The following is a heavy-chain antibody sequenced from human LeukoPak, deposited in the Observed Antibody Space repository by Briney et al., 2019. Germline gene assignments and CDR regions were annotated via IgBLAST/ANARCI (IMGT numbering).Heavy chain of an antibody. J-gene: IGHJ6*03. CDR1: GYSVSSGYF. D-gene: IGHD2-8*01. CDR3: ARASMGYYYYYMEV. Sequence: SETLSLTCAVSGYSVSSGYFGGWIRQPPGKGLEWIGSIYHSGSTYYNPSLKSRVTISVDTSKNQFSLKLSSVTAADTAVYYCARASMGYYYYYMEVWGKGTTVTVSS. V-gene: IGHV4-38-2*01. CDR2: IYHSGST.